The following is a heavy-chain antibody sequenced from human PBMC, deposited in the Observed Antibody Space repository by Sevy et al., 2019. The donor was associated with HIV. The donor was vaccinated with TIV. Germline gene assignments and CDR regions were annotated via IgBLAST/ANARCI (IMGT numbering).Heavy chain of an antibody. CDR3: EGGYYYDSSGYLGY. V-gene: IGHV3-7*01. CDR1: GFTFSSYW. D-gene: IGHD3-22*01. Sequence: GGSLRLSCAASGFTFSSYWMNWVRQAPGKGLEWVANIKQDGSGKYYVDSVKGRFTISSDNAKNALYLQMNSLRAEDTAVYYCEGGYYYDSSGYLGYWGQGTLVTVSS. J-gene: IGHJ4*02. CDR2: IKQDGSGK.